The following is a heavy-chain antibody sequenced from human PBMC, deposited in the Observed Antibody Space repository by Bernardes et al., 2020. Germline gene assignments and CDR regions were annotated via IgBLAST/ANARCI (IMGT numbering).Heavy chain of an antibody. Sequence: SVKVSCKASGGTFSSYAISWVRQAPGQGLEWMGGIIPIFGTANYAQKFQGRVTITADKSTSTAYMELSSLRSEDTAVYYCASPYDFWSGYYHKGPFDYWGQGTLVTVSS. V-gene: IGHV1-69*06. J-gene: IGHJ4*02. CDR3: ASPYDFWSGYYHKGPFDY. CDR2: IIPIFGTA. D-gene: IGHD3-3*01. CDR1: GGTFSSYA.